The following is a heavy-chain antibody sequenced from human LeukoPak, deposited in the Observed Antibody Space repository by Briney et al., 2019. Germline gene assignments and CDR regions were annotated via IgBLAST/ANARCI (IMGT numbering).Heavy chain of an antibody. CDR1: GFTFRNYW. V-gene: IGHV3-21*01. CDR2: ITSSSSYI. J-gene: IGHJ6*03. Sequence: GGSLRLSCATSGFTFRNYWFSWVRQAPGKGLEWVSSITSSSSYIYYADSVKGRFTISRDNAKNSLYLQMNSLRAEDTAVYYCAIKYYDTSGYQDYYYYMDVWGKGTTVTVSS. CDR3: AIKYYDTSGYQDYYYYMDV. D-gene: IGHD3-22*01.